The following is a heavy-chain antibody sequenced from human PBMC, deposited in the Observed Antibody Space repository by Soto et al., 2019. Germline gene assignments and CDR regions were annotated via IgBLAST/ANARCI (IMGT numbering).Heavy chain of an antibody. V-gene: IGHV1-46*03. Sequence: QGQLVQSGAEVKKPGASVKVSCKASGYTFTTYYIHWMRQAPGQGLEWMGMFNPYTGGTRYAHKFQGRVTMTGDTSTSTGYMEVSRLRSDDAAVDYFARLWGEIGTAFDAWGQGTMVTVSS. D-gene: IGHD1-1*01. CDR1: GYTFTTYY. CDR3: ARLWGEIGTAFDA. CDR2: FNPYTGGT. J-gene: IGHJ5*02.